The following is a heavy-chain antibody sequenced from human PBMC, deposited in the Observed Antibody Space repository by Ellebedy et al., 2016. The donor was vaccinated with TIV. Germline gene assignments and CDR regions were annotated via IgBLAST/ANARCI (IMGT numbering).Heavy chain of an antibody. Sequence: GESLKISCKGSGYSFTNYWIGWVRQMPGKGLEWMGMIYLGDSDTRYSPSFQGQITISADKSISTAYLQWSSLKASDTAMYYCANSRDYYFDYWGQGTLVTVSS. D-gene: IGHD5-24*01. V-gene: IGHV5-51*01. CDR1: GYSFTNYW. CDR2: IYLGDSDT. J-gene: IGHJ4*02. CDR3: ANSRDYYFDY.